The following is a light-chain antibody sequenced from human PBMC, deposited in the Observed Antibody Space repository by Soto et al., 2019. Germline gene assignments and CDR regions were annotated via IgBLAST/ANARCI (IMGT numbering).Light chain of an antibody. Sequence: VITQFPATLYVSPGERATLSCTASQSINSNLAWYQQRPGQAPRLLIYGASTRATGIPARFSGSGSGTEFTLTISSLQSEDFAVYYCQQYNNWWTFGQGTKVDIK. CDR3: QQYNNWWT. V-gene: IGKV3-15*01. CDR1: QSINSN. CDR2: GAS. J-gene: IGKJ1*01.